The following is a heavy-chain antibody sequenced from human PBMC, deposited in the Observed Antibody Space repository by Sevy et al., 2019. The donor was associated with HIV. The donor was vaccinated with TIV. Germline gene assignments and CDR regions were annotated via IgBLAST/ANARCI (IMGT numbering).Heavy chain of an antibody. Sequence: GGFLRLSCAASGFTFTLYAIHCVRQAPGKGLEWVALISYSGTNKYYADSVKGRFTISRDDSKNTAYLQMNNLRTDDTVVDYCARVAVEYYTDYCYHRFDYWDQGTTVTVSS. CDR1: GFTFTLYA. J-gene: IGHJ4*02. CDR3: ARVAVEYYTDYCYHRFDY. D-gene: IGHD2-8*02. V-gene: IGHV3-30-3*01. CDR2: ISYSGTNK.